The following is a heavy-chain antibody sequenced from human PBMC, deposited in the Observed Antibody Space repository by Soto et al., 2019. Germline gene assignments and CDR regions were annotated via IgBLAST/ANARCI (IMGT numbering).Heavy chain of an antibody. CDR3: AREWDYDSSGYYSYNWFDP. CDR2: IYYSRST. J-gene: IGHJ5*02. CDR1: GGSISSGGYY. D-gene: IGHD3-22*01. V-gene: IGHV4-31*03. Sequence: PSETLSLTCTVSGGSISSGGYYWSWIRQHPGKGLEWIGYIYYSRSTYYNPSLKSRVTISVDTSKNQFSLKLSSVTAADTAVYYCAREWDYDSSGYYSYNWFDPWGQGTLVTVSS.